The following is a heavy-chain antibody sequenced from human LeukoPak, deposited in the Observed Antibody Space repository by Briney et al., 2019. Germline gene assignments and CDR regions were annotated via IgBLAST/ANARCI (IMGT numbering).Heavy chain of an antibody. D-gene: IGHD2-2*01. V-gene: IGHV4-30-4*01. CDR3: ARADIVVVLNGNYYGMDV. CDR2: IYYTGST. J-gene: IGHJ6*04. CDR1: GGSISSGDYY. Sequence: PSQTLSLTCTVSGGSISSGDYYWSWIRQPPGKGLEWIGYIYYTGSTYYNPSLKSRVTISVDTSKNQFSLKLSSVTAADTAVYYCARADIVVVLNGNYYGMDVWGKGTTVTVSS.